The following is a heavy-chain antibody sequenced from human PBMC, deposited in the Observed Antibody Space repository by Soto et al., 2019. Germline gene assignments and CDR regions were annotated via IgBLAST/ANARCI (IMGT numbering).Heavy chain of an antibody. V-gene: IGHV1-18*01. CDR3: AKADSNYAGRFSYYYMDV. CDR2: ISGYNGHT. Sequence: QVQLVQSGTEVKKPGASVKVSCKASGYTFTSYGISCVRQARGHGPEWMGWISGYNGHTHYPQKFQGKVTMTTDTSTSTAYMELRSLRSDDTAVYYCAKADSNYAGRFSYYYMDVWGNGTLVTVSS. J-gene: IGHJ6*03. D-gene: IGHD4-4*01. CDR1: GYTFTSYG.